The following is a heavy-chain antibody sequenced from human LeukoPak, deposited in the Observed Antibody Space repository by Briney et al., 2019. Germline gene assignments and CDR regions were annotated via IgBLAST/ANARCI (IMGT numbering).Heavy chain of an antibody. Sequence: PSETLSLTCTVSGGSISSSSHCWGWIRQPPGKGLEWIGSIYYSGSTYYIPSLKSRVTISVDTSKNQCSLKLSSVTAADMAVYYCARRFAPSRNDAFDIWGQGTMVTVSS. CDR3: ARRFAPSRNDAFDI. D-gene: IGHD3-10*01. V-gene: IGHV4-39*01. CDR2: IYYSGST. J-gene: IGHJ3*02. CDR1: GGSISSSSHC.